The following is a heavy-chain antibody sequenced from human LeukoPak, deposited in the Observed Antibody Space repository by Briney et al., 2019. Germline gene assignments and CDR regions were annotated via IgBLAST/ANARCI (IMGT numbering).Heavy chain of an antibody. J-gene: IGHJ4*02. CDR3: VKRTVNYPFDF. Sequence: PGGSLRLSCAASGFTLSSFAMNWVRQAPGKGLEWVSAISGSGGSTFYADSVKGRFTISRDNSENTLYLQMNSLRAEDTAVYYCVKRTVNYPFDFCGQGTLLTVSS. D-gene: IGHD1-7*01. V-gene: IGHV3-23*01. CDR2: ISGSGGST. CDR1: GFTLSSFA.